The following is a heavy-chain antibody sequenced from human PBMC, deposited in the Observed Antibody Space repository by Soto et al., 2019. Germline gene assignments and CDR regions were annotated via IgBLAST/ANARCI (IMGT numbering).Heavy chain of an antibody. D-gene: IGHD4-17*01. CDR3: ASDYGEIDACDI. V-gene: IGHV1-69*01. J-gene: IGHJ3*02. CDR1: GGPFNNHA. Sequence: QVQLVQSGAEVKKPGSSVKVSCKTSGGPFNNHAINWVRQAPGQGLEWVGLVIPTLATADYAQKFQGRVTMTADEVTNTAYMELSSLRSDDTGVYYCASDYGEIDACDIWGEGTVVTVSS. CDR2: VIPTLATA.